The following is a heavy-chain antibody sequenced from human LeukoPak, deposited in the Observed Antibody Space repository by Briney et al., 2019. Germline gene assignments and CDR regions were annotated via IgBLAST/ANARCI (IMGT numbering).Heavy chain of an antibody. J-gene: IGHJ4*02. CDR3: ARTLGGSGNPFDY. D-gene: IGHD3-10*01. Sequence: SETLSLTCSVSGASLNYYYWIWLRQPPGGGLEWIGDIYSDGTTNYNPSLRSRVTISVDTSKRQISLNLKSVTAADSAVYYCARTLGGSGNPFDYWGQGTLVTVSS. CDR1: GASLNYYY. CDR2: IYSDGTT. V-gene: IGHV4-59*01.